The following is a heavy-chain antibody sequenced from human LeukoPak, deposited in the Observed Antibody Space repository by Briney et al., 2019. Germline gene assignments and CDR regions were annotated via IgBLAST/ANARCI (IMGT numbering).Heavy chain of an antibody. CDR3: VSDLCGGDDQ. Sequence: GGSLRLSCAASGFTFNSYGMHWVRKAPGKGLVWVSRIDEDGKTIDYADSVKGRFTISRDNAKDTLYLQMSSLRDEDTAVYYCVSDLCGGDDQWGRGTLVTVSS. J-gene: IGHJ5*02. V-gene: IGHV3-74*01. D-gene: IGHD3-3*01. CDR1: GFTFNSYG. CDR2: IDEDGKTI.